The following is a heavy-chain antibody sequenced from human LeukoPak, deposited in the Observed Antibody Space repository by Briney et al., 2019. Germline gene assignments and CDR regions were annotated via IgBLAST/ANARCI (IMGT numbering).Heavy chain of an antibody. J-gene: IGHJ5*02. V-gene: IGHV3-30*03. D-gene: IGHD3-10*01. CDR3: ARGGYYGSGSYYNNWFDP. Sequence: PGGSLRLSCEASGFTFGHYWMTWVRQAPGKGLEWVAVISYDGSNKYYADSVKGRFTISRDNSKNTLYLQMNSLRAEDTAVYYCARGGYYGSGSYYNNWFDPWGQGTLVTVSS. CDR2: ISYDGSNK. CDR1: GFTFGHYW.